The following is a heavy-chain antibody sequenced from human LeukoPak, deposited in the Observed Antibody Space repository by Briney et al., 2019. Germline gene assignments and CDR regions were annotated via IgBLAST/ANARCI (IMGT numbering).Heavy chain of an antibody. CDR2: INPNSGGT. D-gene: IGHD3-16*02. V-gene: IGHV1-2*06. J-gene: IGHJ4*02. CDR1: GYTFTGYY. CDR3: ARERGSYRSFDY. Sequence: GASVKVSCKASGYTFTGYYMHWVRQAPGQGLEWMGRINPNSGGTNYAQKFQGRVTVTRDTSISTAYMELRSLRSDDTAVYYCARERGSYRSFDYWGQGTLVTVSS.